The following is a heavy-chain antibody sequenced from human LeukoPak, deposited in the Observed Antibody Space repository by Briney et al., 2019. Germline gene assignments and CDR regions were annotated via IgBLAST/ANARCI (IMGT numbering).Heavy chain of an antibody. CDR2: VGKDGSEK. Sequence: PGGSLRLSCAASGFIFSNFWMTWVRQVPGKGLGWVANVGKDGSEKHYVDSVRGRFTISRDNAKNTVYLQMSGLRGEDTAIYYCARDVDTNFWGQGTLVTVSS. V-gene: IGHV3-7*03. D-gene: IGHD2-21*01. CDR3: ARDVDTNF. J-gene: IGHJ4*02. CDR1: GFIFSNFW.